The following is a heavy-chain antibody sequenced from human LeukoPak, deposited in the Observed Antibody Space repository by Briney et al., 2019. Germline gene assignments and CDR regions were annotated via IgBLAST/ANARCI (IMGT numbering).Heavy chain of an antibody. V-gene: IGHV4-34*01. J-gene: IGHJ6*02. Sequence: GSLRLSCAASGFTFSDQYMDWVRQTPGKGLEWVGEINHSGSTNYNPSLKSRVTISVDTSKNQFSLQLSSVTAADTAVYYCARGIVARYFDWSKSGMDVWGQGTTVTVSS. D-gene: IGHD3-9*01. CDR2: INHSGST. CDR3: ARGIVARYFDWSKSGMDV. CDR1: GFTFSDQY.